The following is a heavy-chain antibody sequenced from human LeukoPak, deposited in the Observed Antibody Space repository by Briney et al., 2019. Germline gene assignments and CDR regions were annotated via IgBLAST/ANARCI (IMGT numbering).Heavy chain of an antibody. CDR3: TRGLYDFWSGYYTGYYFDY. CDR2: INPSGGST. V-gene: IGHV1-46*03. J-gene: IGHJ4*02. D-gene: IGHD3-3*01. CDR1: GYTFTSYY. Sequence: ASVKVSCKASGYTFTSYYMHWVRQAPGQGLEWMGKINPSGGSTTYAQKFQGRVTMTRDTSTSTVYMELSSLRSEDTAVYYCTRGLYDFWSGYYTGYYFDYWGQGTLVTVSS.